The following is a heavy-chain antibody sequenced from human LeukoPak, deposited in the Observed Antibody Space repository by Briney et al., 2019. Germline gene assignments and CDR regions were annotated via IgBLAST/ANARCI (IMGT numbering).Heavy chain of an antibody. V-gene: IGHV3-30*19. CDR2: ISYDGGNK. Sequence: GGSLRLSCAAPRFIFSGYGMHWVRQAPGKGLEWVAVISYDGGNKYYADSVKGRFTISRDNSKNTLYLQMNSLRAEDTAVYYCARDGDNHYDSSGFYMFYFDYWGQGTLVTVSS. J-gene: IGHJ4*02. D-gene: IGHD3-22*01. CDR3: ARDGDNHYDSSGFYMFYFDY. CDR1: RFIFSGYG.